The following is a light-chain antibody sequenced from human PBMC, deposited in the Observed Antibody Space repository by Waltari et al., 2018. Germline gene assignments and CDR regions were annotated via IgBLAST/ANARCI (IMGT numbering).Light chain of an antibody. CDR3: QTWGNGIRV. CDR1: SGHSNFV. Sequence: QLVVTQPPSASASLGASVKLTCALSSGHSNFVIAWHQQQSGQGPRFLMKLYSNGSHTKGDGIPHRFSGSSSGAERFLIISSLQSADEADYYCQTWGNGIRVFGGGTKL. J-gene: IGLJ3*02. V-gene: IGLV4-69*01. CDR2: LYSNGSH.